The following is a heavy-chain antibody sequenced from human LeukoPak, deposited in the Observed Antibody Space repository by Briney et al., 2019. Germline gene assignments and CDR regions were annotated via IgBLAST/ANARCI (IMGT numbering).Heavy chain of an antibody. V-gene: IGHV4-4*07. CDR3: VRGHSSTWYYFDY. CDR2: LHTSVNT. D-gene: IGHD6-19*01. Sequence: SETLSLTCTVSGGSISRYLWSWIRQPAGKGLEWIGRLHTSVNTDYNPSIKSRVTMSVDTSNNQFSLQLSSVTAADTAVYYCVRGHSSTWYYFDYWGQGALLTVSS. J-gene: IGHJ4*02. CDR1: GGSISRYL.